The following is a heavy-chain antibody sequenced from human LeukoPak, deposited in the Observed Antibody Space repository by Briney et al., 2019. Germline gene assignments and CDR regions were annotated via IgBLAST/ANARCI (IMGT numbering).Heavy chain of an antibody. CDR3: ARDISPYYYDSSGVLGWFDP. CDR2: IIPIFGTA. CDR1: GGTFISYA. V-gene: IGHV1-69*06. D-gene: IGHD3-22*01. J-gene: IGHJ5*02. Sequence: SVKVSCKASGGTFISYAISWVRQAPGQGLEWMGGIIPIFGTANYAQKFQGRVTITADKSTSTAYMELSSLRSEDTAVYYCARDISPYYYDSSGVLGWFDPWGQGTLVTVSS.